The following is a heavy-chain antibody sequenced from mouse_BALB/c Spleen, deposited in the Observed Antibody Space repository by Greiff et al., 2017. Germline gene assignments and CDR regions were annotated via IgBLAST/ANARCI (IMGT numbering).Heavy chain of an antibody. CDR2: ISSGSSSN. CDR3: AKSILCSDFDY. V-gene: IGHV5-17*02. J-gene: IGHJ2*01. Sequence: EVKLMESGGGLVQPGGSRKLSCAASGFTFSSFGMHWVRQAPEKGLEWVAYISSGSSSNYYADTVKGRFTISRDNPKNTLFLQMTSLRSEDTAICSRAKSILCSDFDYWGQGTTLTVSS. D-gene: IGHD6-1*01. CDR1: GFTFSSFG.